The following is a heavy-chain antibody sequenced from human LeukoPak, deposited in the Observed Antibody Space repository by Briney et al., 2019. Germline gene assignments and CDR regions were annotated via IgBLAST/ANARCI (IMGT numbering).Heavy chain of an antibody. D-gene: IGHD6-19*01. J-gene: IGHJ4*02. CDR1: GFTFRKVG. CDR3: ARDLGGYSDY. V-gene: IGHV3-30*03. Sequence: GRSLRLSCAAAGFTFRKVGIHWVRQAPGKGLEWVAVISYDGKNIYYKDSVKGRFTISRDNSKNTVYLQMNTLRPADTAVYYCARDLGGYSDYWGQGSLVTVSS. CDR2: ISYDGKNI.